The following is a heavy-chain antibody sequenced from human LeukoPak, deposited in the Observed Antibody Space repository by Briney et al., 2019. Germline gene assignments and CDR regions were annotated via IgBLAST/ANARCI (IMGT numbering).Heavy chain of an antibody. CDR1: SGSIRSSSYY. J-gene: IGHJ1*01. V-gene: IGHV4-39*01. D-gene: IGHD2-8*01. CDR2: IFYSGST. Sequence: SETLSLTCTVSSGSIRSSSYYWCWIRQPPGKGLEWIGSIFYSGSTYYNPSLKSRVTMYVDTSKNQFSLKLSSVTAADTAVYYCATANFYFQYWGQGTLVTVSS. CDR3: ATANFYFQY.